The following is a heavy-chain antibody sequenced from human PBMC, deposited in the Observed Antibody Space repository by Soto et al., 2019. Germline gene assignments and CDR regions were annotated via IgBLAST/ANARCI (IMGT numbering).Heavy chain of an antibody. Sequence: EVQLLESGGGLVQPGGSLRLSCAASGFPFISYAMSWFRQAPGGGLEWVSAISGSGGTTYYGDSVRGRFTVSRDNSRDTLYLQMNSLRADDTALYYCARNCGGDCYTNFDYWGQGTLVTVSS. CDR2: ISGSGGTT. CDR1: GFPFISYA. D-gene: IGHD2-21*02. J-gene: IGHJ4*02. CDR3: ARNCGGDCYTNFDY. V-gene: IGHV3-23*01.